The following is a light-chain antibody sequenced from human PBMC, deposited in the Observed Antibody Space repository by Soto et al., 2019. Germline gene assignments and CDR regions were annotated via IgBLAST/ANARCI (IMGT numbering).Light chain of an antibody. CDR2: VSR. V-gene: IGLV1-40*01. J-gene: IGLJ3*02. CDR1: SSNIGAGYD. CDR3: QSYDSSLRLAV. Sequence: QAVVTQPPSVSGAPGQRVTISCSGSSSNIGAGYDVHWYQQLPGTAPRLLIYVSRNRPSGVPDRFSGSKFGTSASLAITGLQTDDEADYYCQSYDSSLRLAVFGGGTKLTVL.